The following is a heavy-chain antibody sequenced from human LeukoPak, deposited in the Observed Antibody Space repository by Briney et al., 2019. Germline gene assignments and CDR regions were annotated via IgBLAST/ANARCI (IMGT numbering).Heavy chain of an antibody. CDR1: EYTFTGYY. Sequence: ASVKVSCKASEYTFTGYYIHWVRQASGQGLEWMGGFDPEDGETIYAQKFQGRVTMTEDTSTDTAYMELSSLRSEDTALYYCATTGAVFLGGEDYWGQGTLVTVYS. V-gene: IGHV1-24*01. CDR2: FDPEDGET. D-gene: IGHD3-16*01. J-gene: IGHJ4*02. CDR3: ATTGAVFLGGEDY.